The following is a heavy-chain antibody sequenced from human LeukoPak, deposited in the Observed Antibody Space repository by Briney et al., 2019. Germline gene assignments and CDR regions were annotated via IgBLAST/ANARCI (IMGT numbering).Heavy chain of an antibody. V-gene: IGHV5-51*01. Sequence: GESLKISCKGSEYSFTSYWIGWVRQMLGKGLEWMGIIYPGDSDTRYSPSFQGQVTISADKSISTAYLQWSSLKASDTAMYYCARHVVHWYFDLWGRGTLITVSS. CDR1: EYSFTSYW. D-gene: IGHD3-16*02. CDR2: IYPGDSDT. J-gene: IGHJ2*01. CDR3: ARHVVHWYFDL.